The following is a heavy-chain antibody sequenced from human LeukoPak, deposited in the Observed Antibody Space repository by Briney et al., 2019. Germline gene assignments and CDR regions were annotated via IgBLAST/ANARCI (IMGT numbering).Heavy chain of an antibody. CDR3: ASQTNYYDSSGYPYYYYYYGMDV. CDR2: INTNTGNP. Sequence: ASVKVSCKASGYTFTRYAINWVRQAPGQGLEWMGWINTNTGNPTYAQGFTGRFVFSLDTSVSTAYLQISSLKAEDTAVYYCASQTNYYDSSGYPYYYYYYGMDVWGQGTTVTVSS. CDR1: GYTFTRYA. D-gene: IGHD3-22*01. J-gene: IGHJ6*02. V-gene: IGHV7-4-1*02.